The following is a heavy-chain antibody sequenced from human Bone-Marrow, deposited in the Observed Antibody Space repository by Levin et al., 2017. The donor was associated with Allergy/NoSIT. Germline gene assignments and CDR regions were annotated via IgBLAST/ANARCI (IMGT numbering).Heavy chain of an antibody. V-gene: IGHV1-8*01. CDR3: ARGGNWFDP. CDR1: GYSFTSYD. Sequence: ASVKVSCNPSGYSFTSYDINWVRQATGQGLEWMGWMNPSSGDTGYAQKFQGRLSMTRNTSKRTVYMELSSLRSEDTAVYYCARGGNWFDPWGQGTLVTVSS. J-gene: IGHJ5*02. CDR2: MNPSSGDT.